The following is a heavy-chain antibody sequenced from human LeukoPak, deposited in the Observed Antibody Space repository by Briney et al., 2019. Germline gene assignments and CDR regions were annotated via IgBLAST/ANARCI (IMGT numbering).Heavy chain of an antibody. CDR3: ARGSGYFFDY. CDR1: GFTFSSFT. V-gene: IGHV3-23*01. Sequence: GGSPRLSCAASGFTFSSFTMRWVRQPPGKGLEWVSTIGTGGGGTYYADSVRGRFTISRDSSKNTLYLQMNSLRAEDTAVYYCARGSGYFFDYWGQGTLVTVSS. D-gene: IGHD6-25*01. CDR2: IGTGGGGT. J-gene: IGHJ4*02.